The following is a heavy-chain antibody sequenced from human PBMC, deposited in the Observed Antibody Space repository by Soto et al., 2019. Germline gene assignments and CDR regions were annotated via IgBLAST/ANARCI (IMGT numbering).Heavy chain of an antibody. CDR1: GYSFTSYW. V-gene: IGHV5-51*01. Sequence: PGESLKISCKGSGYSFTSYWIGWVRQMPGKGLEWMGIIYPGDSDTRYSPSFQGQVTISADKSISTAYLQWSSLKASDTAMYYCARHRRRPRSADYYYMDVWGKGTTVTVSS. CDR3: ARHRRRPRSADYYYMDV. J-gene: IGHJ6*03. CDR2: IYPGDSDT.